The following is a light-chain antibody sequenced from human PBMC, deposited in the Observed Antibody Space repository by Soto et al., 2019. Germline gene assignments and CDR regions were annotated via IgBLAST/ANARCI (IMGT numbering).Light chain of an antibody. CDR2: KAS. Sequence: DIQVTQSPSTLSASVGDRVTITCRASQSISIWLAWYQQKPGKAPKILIYKASSLESGVPSRFSGSGSGTEFTLTTSSLQPDDFATYYCQQYSTYTPRTFGQGTKVDIK. V-gene: IGKV1-5*03. CDR3: QQYSTYTPRT. CDR1: QSISIW. J-gene: IGKJ1*01.